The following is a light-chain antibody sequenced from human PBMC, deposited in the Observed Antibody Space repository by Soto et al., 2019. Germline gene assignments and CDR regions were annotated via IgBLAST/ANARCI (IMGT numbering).Light chain of an antibody. J-gene: IGKJ5*01. V-gene: IGKV3-15*01. CDR1: QSVGTY. CDR2: GAS. Sequence: EIVLTQSPGTLSLSPGERATLSCRASQSVGTYLAWYQQKPGLAPRLLISGASTRATGIPARFSGSGSGTEFTLTISSLQSEDFAVYYCQQHNDWYTFGQGTRLEI. CDR3: QQHNDWYT.